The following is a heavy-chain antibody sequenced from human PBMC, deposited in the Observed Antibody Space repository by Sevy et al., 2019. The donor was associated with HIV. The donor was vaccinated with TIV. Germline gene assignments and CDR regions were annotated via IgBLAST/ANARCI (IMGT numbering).Heavy chain of an antibody. V-gene: IGHV1-69*11. CDR1: GGTFTNIA. D-gene: IGHD3-10*01. Sequence: ASVKVSCKASGGTFTNIAINWVRQAPGQGLEWMGRIIPSSTTFPTTTDYAQMFQGRVTFTADESTTTAYMDLSSLTSEDTAVYYCARGDREGSGEIFHYWGQGTLVTVSS. J-gene: IGHJ4*02. CDR3: ARGDREGSGEIFHY. CDR2: IIPSSTTFPTTT.